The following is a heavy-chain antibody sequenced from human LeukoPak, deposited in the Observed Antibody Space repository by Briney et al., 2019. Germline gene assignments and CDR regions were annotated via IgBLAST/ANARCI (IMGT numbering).Heavy chain of an antibody. CDR1: GGSISSSSYY. CDR2: IYYSGST. CDR3: ARGGYSQGDY. Sequence: SETLSLTCTVSGGSISSSSYYWGWIRQPPGKGLEWIGSIYYSGSTYYNPSLKSRVTISVDTSKNQFSLKLSSVTAADTAVYYCARGGYSQGDYWGQGTLVTVSS. J-gene: IGHJ4*02. V-gene: IGHV4-39*07. D-gene: IGHD5-18*01.